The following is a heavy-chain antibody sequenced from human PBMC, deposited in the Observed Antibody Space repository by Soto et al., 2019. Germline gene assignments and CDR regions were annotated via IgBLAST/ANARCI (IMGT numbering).Heavy chain of an antibody. J-gene: IGHJ6*02. CDR1: GFMFDDYA. D-gene: IGHD2-2*01. CDR3: ARTTLGDCTSTSCYGSYYYGMDV. V-gene: IGHV3-9*01. Sequence: EVQLVESGGGLVQPGRSLRLSCVASGFMFDDYAMHWVRQAPGKGLEWVSGISWNSGRIGYADSVKGRFTISRDNAKNSLSLQMNSLRAEDTALYYCARTTLGDCTSTSCYGSYYYGMDVWGQGTTVSVSS. CDR2: ISWNSGRI.